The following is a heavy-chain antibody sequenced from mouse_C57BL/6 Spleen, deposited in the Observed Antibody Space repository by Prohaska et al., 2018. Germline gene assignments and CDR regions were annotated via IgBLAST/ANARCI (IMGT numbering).Heavy chain of an antibody. CDR2: INTNNGGT. J-gene: IGHJ4*01. D-gene: IGHD1-1*01. CDR3: ARTDWYYYGSSPYYYAMDY. Sequence: HGKSLEWIGDINTNNGGTIYNQKFKGKATLTVDKSSSTAYMELRSLTSEDTAVYYCARTDWYYYGSSPYYYAMDYWGQGTSVTVSS. V-gene: IGHV1-18*01.